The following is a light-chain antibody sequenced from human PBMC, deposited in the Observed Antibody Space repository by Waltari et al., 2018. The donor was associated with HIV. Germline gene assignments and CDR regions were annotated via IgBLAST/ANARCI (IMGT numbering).Light chain of an antibody. CDR1: QSVSSSY. J-gene: IGKJ4*01. V-gene: IGKV3-20*01. CDR3: QQYGSSPG. CDR2: GAS. Sequence: EIVLTQSPGTLSLSPGERATLSCRASQSVSSSYLAWYQQKPGQAPRVLIYGASSRATGIPDRFSGSRSGTDFTLTSSRLEPEDFAVYYCQQYGSSPGFGGGTKVEIK.